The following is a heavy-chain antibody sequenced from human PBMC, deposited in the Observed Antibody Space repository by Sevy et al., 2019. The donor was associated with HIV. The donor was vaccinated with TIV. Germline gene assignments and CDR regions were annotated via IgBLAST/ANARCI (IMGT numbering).Heavy chain of an antibody. V-gene: IGHV1-46*01. J-gene: IGHJ4*02. CDR3: VRADPDQHFDS. Sequence: ASVKVSCKASGDTFTNNYIHWVRQAPGLGLEWMGMVDPSAGNTTYAQKFQGRVTMNRDKSTSILYMELSSLRSEDTAVYYCVRADPDQHFDSWGQGTLVTVSS. CDR1: GDTFTNNY. CDR2: VDPSAGNT.